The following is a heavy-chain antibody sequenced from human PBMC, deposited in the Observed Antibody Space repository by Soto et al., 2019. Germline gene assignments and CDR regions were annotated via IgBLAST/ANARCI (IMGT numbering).Heavy chain of an antibody. CDR3: AGRNLVLVAATPDYSSYTDV. CDR2: IYYSGST. CDR1: GGSISSYY. Sequence: PSETLSLTCTVSGGSISSYYWSWIRQPPGKGLEWIGYIYYSGSTNYNPSLKSRVTISVDTSKNQFSLKLSSVTAADTAVYYCAGRNLVLVAATPDYSSYTDVCGKGPTGTLSS. J-gene: IGHJ6*03. V-gene: IGHV4-59*01. D-gene: IGHD2-15*01.